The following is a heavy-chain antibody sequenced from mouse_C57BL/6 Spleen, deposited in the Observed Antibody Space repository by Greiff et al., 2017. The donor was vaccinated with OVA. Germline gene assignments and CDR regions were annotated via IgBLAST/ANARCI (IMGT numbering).Heavy chain of an antibody. Sequence: EVKLMESGPGLVKPSQSLSLTCSVTGYSITSGYYWNWIRQFPGNKLEWMGYISYDGSNNYNPSLKNRISITRDTSKNQFFLKLNSVTTEDTATYYCASHYGSSPFAYWGQGTLVTVSA. CDR3: ASHYGSSPFAY. V-gene: IGHV3-6*01. D-gene: IGHD1-1*01. CDR1: GYSITSGYY. J-gene: IGHJ3*01. CDR2: ISYDGSN.